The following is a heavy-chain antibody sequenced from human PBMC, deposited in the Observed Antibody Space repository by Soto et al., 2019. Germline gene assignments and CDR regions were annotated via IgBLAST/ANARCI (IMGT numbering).Heavy chain of an antibody. J-gene: IGHJ5*02. CDR1: GFPFNIYS. Sequence: GGSLRLSCAASGFPFNIYSMNCVRQSPGKGLEWVSAISSSSSYIYYADSVKGRFTISRDNAKNSLYLQMNSPRAEDTAVYYCARAGETFGWHNSFDPWGQGTMVTF. CDR3: ARAGETFGWHNSFDP. CDR2: ISSSSSYI. V-gene: IGHV3-21*01. D-gene: IGHD3-10*01.